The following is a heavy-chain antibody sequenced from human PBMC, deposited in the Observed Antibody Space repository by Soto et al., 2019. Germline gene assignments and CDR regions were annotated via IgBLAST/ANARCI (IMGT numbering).Heavy chain of an antibody. D-gene: IGHD6-19*01. CDR3: ARDPHIAVAGTDAFDI. CDR2: IWDDGSNK. Sequence: QVQLVESGGGVVQPGRSLRLSCAASGFTFSSYGMHWVRQAPGKGREGVAVIWDDGSNKYYADSVKGRFTISRDNSKNTRYLQMNSLRAEDTAVYYCARDPHIAVAGTDAFDIWGQGTMVTVSS. CDR1: GFTFSSYG. J-gene: IGHJ3*02. V-gene: IGHV3-33*01.